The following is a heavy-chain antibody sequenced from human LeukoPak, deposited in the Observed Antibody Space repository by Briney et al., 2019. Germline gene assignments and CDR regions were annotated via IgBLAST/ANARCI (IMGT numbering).Heavy chain of an antibody. CDR2: IYSGGST. CDR3: ARDLGSPPPYVMDV. CDR1: GFTVSSNY. J-gene: IGHJ6*01. V-gene: IGHV3-53*04. D-gene: IGHD2-15*01. Sequence: GGSLRLSCAASGFTVSSNYMSWVRQAPGKGLEWGSVIYSGGSTYYADYVKGRFTISRHNSKNTLYLQMNSLRDEDTAVYYCARDLGSPPPYVMDVWGQGATVSVPS.